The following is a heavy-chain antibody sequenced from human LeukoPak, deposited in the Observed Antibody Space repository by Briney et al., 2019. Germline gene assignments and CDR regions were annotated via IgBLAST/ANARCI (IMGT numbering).Heavy chain of an antibody. Sequence: SETLSLTCTVSGGSISSYSWSWIRQPPGKGLEWIGYIYYSGSTNYNPSLKSRVTISVATSKNQFSLKLSSVTAADTAVYYCARALWFGESTSYYYGMDVWGQGTTVTVSS. J-gene: IGHJ6*02. V-gene: IGHV4-59*01. CDR3: ARALWFGESTSYYYGMDV. D-gene: IGHD3-10*01. CDR1: GGSISSYS. CDR2: IYYSGST.